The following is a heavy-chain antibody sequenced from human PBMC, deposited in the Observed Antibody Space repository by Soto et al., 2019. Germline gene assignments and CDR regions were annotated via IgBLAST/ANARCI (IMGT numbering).Heavy chain of an antibody. D-gene: IGHD3-10*01. CDR1: GFIFKMYW. Sequence: GSLRLSCAASGFIFKMYWMHWVRQSPGKGLVWISRIYNDGTYSDYADSVRGRFTISRDNVNDTLYLQMNNLRPEDSGLYYCTRGPRPISTGTGAYWGQGTQVTVS. J-gene: IGHJ4*02. V-gene: IGHV3-74*01. CDR3: TRGPRPISTGTGAY. CDR2: IYNDGTYS.